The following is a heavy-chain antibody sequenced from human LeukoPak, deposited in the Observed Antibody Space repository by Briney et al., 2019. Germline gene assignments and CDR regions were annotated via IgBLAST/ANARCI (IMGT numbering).Heavy chain of an antibody. J-gene: IGHJ4*02. V-gene: IGHV3-23*01. CDR2: ITYNGGDT. CDR3: VKGSDTSRPYYFDY. CDR1: GFTFRSYA. Sequence: PGGSLRLSCAASGFTFRSYAMSWVRQTPEKGLEWVSAITYNGGDTFHADSVKGRFSISRDNSLNTLYLQMNNLKAEDTAIYYCVKGSDTSRPYYFDYGGQGALVTVSS.